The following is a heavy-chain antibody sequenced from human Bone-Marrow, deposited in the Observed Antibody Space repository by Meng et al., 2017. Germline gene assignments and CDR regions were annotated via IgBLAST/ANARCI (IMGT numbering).Heavy chain of an antibody. Sequence: GESLKISCAASGFTFSDYYMSWIRQAPGKGLEWVSYISSSGSTIYYADSVKGRFTISRDNAKNSLYLQMNSLRAEDTAVYYCARGPYGDYFPNWFDPWGQGTLVTVSS. CDR2: ISSSGSTI. CDR3: ARGPYGDYFPNWFDP. V-gene: IGHV3-11*01. J-gene: IGHJ5*02. D-gene: IGHD4-17*01. CDR1: GFTFSDYY.